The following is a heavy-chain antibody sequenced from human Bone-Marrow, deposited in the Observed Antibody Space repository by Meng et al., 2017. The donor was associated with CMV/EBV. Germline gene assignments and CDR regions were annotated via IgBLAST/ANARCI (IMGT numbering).Heavy chain of an antibody. Sequence: SETLSLTCTVSGGSISSGDYYWSWIRQPPGKGLEWIGYIYYSGSTYYNPSLKSRVTISVDTSKNQFSLKLSSVTAADTAVYYCARYSTLLELSEQVGDNWFDPWGQGTLVTFSS. J-gene: IGHJ5*02. CDR3: ARYSTLLELSEQVGDNWFDP. V-gene: IGHV4-30-4*08. CDR1: GGSISSGDYY. D-gene: IGHD1-7*01. CDR2: IYYSGST.